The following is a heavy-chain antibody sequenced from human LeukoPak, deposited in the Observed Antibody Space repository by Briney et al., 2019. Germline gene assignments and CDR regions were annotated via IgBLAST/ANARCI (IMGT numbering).Heavy chain of an antibody. V-gene: IGHV3-30*18. CDR1: GFTFSSYG. CDR3: AKDRWQQLENYFDY. D-gene: IGHD6-13*01. J-gene: IGHJ4*02. Sequence: GGSLRLFCAASGFTFSSYGMHWVRQAPGKGLEWVAVISYDGSNKYYADSVKGRFTISRDNSKNTLYLQMNSLRAEDTAVYYCAKDRWQQLENYFDYWGQGTLVTVSS. CDR2: ISYDGSNK.